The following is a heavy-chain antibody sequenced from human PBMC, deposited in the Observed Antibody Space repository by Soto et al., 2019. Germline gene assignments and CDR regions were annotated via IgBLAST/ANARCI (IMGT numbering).Heavy chain of an antibody. V-gene: IGHV3-30-3*01. D-gene: IGHD6-13*01. CDR1: DFTFRSYA. Sequence: GRSLRLSCAASDFTFRSYAMHWVRQAVGKGLEWVAVISYDGSNEYYADSVKCRFTIFRDNSKNTLYLQMNSLRAEDTAVYYCARDGEDHPPYSSSWPTFDPWGQGT. J-gene: IGHJ5*02. CDR3: ARDGEDHPPYSSSWPTFDP. CDR2: ISYDGSNE.